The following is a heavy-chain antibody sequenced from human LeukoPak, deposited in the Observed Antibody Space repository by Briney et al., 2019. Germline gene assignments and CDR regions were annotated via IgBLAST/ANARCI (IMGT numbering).Heavy chain of an antibody. CDR3: ARGRYCTSTSCSHFDY. Sequence: GESLKISCKGSGYSFTTYWIAWVRQMPGRGLEWMGIIYPGDSDTRYSPSFQGQVTISGDRSISTAYLQWSSLKASDTAMHYCARGRYCTSTSCSHFDYWGQGTLVTVSS. CDR1: GYSFTTYW. CDR2: IYPGDSDT. D-gene: IGHD2-2*01. J-gene: IGHJ4*02. V-gene: IGHV5-51*01.